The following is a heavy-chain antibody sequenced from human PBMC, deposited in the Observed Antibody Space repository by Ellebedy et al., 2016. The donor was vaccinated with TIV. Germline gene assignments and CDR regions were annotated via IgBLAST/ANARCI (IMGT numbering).Heavy chain of an antibody. V-gene: IGHV3-23*01. CDR1: GFTFSSFA. Sequence: GGSLRLSCAASGFTFSSFAMHWVRQAPGKGLEWLSVISGGGDNTYNADSVKGRFTITRDNSKNTLLLQMNRLRAEDTAVYYCAKGSSSGFNYDRVGFQYWGQGTLVTVSS. CDR3: AKGSSSGFNYDRVGFQY. CDR2: ISGGGDNT. D-gene: IGHD3-22*01. J-gene: IGHJ4*02.